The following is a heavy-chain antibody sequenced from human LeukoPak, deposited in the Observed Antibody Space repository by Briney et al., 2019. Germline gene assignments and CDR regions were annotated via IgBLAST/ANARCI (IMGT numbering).Heavy chain of an antibody. CDR2: ISGSGGST. CDR1: GFTFSSYA. V-gene: IGHV3-23*01. J-gene: IGHJ6*02. CDR3: AKGSARFLEWLLYSYYGMDV. D-gene: IGHD3-3*01. Sequence: PGGSLTLSCAASGFTFSSYAMSWVRQAAGKGLEWVSAISGSGGSTYYADSVKGRFTISRDNSKNTLYLQMNSLRAEDTAVYYCAKGSARFLEWLLYSYYGMDVWGQGTTVTVSS.